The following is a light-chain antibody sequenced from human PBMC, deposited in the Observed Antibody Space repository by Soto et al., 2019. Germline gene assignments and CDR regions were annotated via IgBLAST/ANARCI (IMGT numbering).Light chain of an antibody. Sequence: DIVLTQSPGTLSLSPGERATLSCRASQSVGSKYLAWYQQKPGQAPRVLIYGTSIRASGVPERFSGGGSGTDFTLTITRLEPEDFAVYYCQQYGSSLFTFGPGTKVDFK. CDR1: QSVGSKY. CDR3: QQYGSSLFT. V-gene: IGKV3-20*01. CDR2: GTS. J-gene: IGKJ3*01.